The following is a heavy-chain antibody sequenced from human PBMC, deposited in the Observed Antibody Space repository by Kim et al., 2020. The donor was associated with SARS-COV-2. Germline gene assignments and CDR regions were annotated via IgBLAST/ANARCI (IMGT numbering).Heavy chain of an antibody. J-gene: IGHJ4*02. V-gene: IGHV3-48*01. Sequence: STRSYADSVKGRFPIARNNAKNSLYLQMNSLRAEDTAVYYCVRQQGPLSDYWGQGTLVTVSS. D-gene: IGHD6-13*01. CDR3: VRQQGPLSDY. CDR2: STR.